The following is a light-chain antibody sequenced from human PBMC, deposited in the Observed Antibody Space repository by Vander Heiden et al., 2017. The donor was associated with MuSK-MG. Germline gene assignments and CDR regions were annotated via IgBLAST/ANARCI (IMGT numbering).Light chain of an antibody. V-gene: IGKV3-15*01. Sequence: EIVMTQSPATLSVSPGERATLSCRASQSVGSNLAWYQQRPGQAPRLLIYGASTRATGIPARFSGSGSGTEFTLTISSLQSEDFAVYYCQQYNNWPGFTFGHGTKVEIK. CDR1: QSVGSN. CDR2: GAS. J-gene: IGKJ3*01. CDR3: QQYNNWPGFT.